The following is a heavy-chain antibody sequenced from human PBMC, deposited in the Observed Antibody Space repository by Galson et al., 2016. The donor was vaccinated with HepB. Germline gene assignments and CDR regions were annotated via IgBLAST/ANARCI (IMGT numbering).Heavy chain of an antibody. D-gene: IGHD1-26*01. J-gene: IGHJ6*02. CDR2: INAANGNT. CDR3: ARDWSYSGSLRSFGYFGMDV. V-gene: IGHV1-3*01. CDR1: GYTFDIYA. Sequence: SVKVSCKASGYTFDIYAMHWVRQAPGQRLEWMGWINAANGNTESSQKFQGRVTITRDTSASTAYMELSSLRSEDTAVYYCARDWSYSGSLRSFGYFGMDVWGQGTTVTVSS.